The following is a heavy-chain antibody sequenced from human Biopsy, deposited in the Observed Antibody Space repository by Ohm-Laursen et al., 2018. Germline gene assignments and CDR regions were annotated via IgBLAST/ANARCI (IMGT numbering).Heavy chain of an antibody. J-gene: IGHJ4*02. CDR1: GYKFTSYG. Sequence: ASVKVSCKASGYKFTSYGMSWVRQAPGQGLEWMGWINPNSVGTYYAQKFQGRVTMTRDTSISTAYMELSRLRSDDTAVYYCARDLNNPYYFDYWGQGTLVTVSS. D-gene: IGHD1-14*01. CDR3: ARDLNNPYYFDY. V-gene: IGHV1-2*02. CDR2: INPNSVGT.